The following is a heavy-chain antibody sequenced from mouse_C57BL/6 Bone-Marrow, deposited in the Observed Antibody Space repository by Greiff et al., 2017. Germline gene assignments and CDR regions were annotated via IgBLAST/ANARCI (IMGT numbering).Heavy chain of an antibody. J-gene: IGHJ3*01. CDR3: TPITTVVATRAY. D-gene: IGHD1-1*01. Sequence: EVQVVESGAELVRPGASVKLSCTASGFNIKDYYMHWVKQRPEQGLEWIGRIDPEDGDTEYAPKFQGKATMTADTSSNTAYLQLSSLTSEDTAVYYCTPITTVVATRAYWGQGTLVTVSA. V-gene: IGHV14-1*01. CDR2: IDPEDGDT. CDR1: GFNIKDYY.